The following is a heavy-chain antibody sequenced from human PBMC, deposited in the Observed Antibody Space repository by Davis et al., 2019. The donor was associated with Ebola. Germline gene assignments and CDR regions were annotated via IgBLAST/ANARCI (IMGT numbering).Heavy chain of an antibody. CDR1: GFSLSTSGMC. V-gene: IGHV2-70*01. D-gene: IGHD1-26*01. CDR3: ARISYSWFVAGWYFDC. Sequence: SGPTLVKPTQTLTLTCTFSGFSLSTSGMCVSWIRQPPGKALEWLALIDWDDDKYYSTSLKTRLTISKDTSKNQVVLTMTNMDPLDTATYYCARISYSWFVAGWYFDCWGQGTLVTVSS. CDR2: IDWDDDK. J-gene: IGHJ4*02.